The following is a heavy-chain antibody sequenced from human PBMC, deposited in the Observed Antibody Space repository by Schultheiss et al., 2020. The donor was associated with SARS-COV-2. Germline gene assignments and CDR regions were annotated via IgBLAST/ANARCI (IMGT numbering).Heavy chain of an antibody. D-gene: IGHD1-1*01. CDR1: GGSISSGSYY. CDR2: IYYSGST. CDR3: ARGHTGDGGYYFDY. J-gene: IGHJ4*02. V-gene: IGHV4-39*07. Sequence: SETLSLTCTVSGGSISSGSYYWGWIRQPPGKGLEWIGSIYYSGSTYYNPSLKSRVTISVDTSKNQFSLRLSSVTAADTAVYYCARGHTGDGGYYFDYWGQGTLVTVSS.